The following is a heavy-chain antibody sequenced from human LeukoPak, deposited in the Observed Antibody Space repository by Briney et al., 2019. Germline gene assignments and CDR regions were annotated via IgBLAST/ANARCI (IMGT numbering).Heavy chain of an antibody. CDR2: ISGSGGST. CDR1: GFTFSSYG. J-gene: IGHJ4*02. V-gene: IGHV3-23*01. D-gene: IGHD2-15*01. CDR3: ARGLYCSGGSCYLPPY. Sequence: GGSLRLSCAASGFTFSSYGMSWVRQAPGKGLEWVSAISGSGGSTYYADSVKGRFTISRDNSKNTLYLQMNSLRAEDTAVYYCARGLYCSGGSCYLPPYWGQGTLVTVSS.